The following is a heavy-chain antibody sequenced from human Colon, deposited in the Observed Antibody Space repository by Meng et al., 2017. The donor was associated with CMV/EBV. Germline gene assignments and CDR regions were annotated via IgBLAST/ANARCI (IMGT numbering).Heavy chain of an antibody. D-gene: IGHD1-14*01. CDR3: ARGRNCWLQPLDS. Sequence: QLQQVAEGQLKPSWTMSFVHASSGGSFNAYYLSWIRQSPGKGLKWIGELNHSGSTNYYPSLKSRFTISIDTSMRHFSLRLTSVTAADTAVYYCARGRNCWLQPLDSWGQGTLVTVSS. CDR1: GGSFNAYY. V-gene: IGHV4-34*01. J-gene: IGHJ4*02. CDR2: LNHSGST.